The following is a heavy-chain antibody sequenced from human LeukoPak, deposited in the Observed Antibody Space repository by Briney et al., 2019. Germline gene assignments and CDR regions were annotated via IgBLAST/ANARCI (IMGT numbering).Heavy chain of an antibody. V-gene: IGHV1-69*01. CDR1: GGTFSSYA. D-gene: IGHD3-3*01. Sequence: WASVKVSCKASGGTFSSYAISWVRQAPGQGLEWMGGVIPIFGTANYAQKFQGRVTITADESTSTAYMELSSLRSEDTAVYYCARDQGTTIFGVVTHFDYWFDPWGQGTLVTVSS. CDR3: ARDQGTTIFGVVTHFDYWFDP. J-gene: IGHJ5*02. CDR2: VIPIFGTA.